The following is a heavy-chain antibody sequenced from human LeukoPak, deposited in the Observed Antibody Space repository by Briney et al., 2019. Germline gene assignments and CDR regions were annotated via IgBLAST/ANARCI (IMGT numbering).Heavy chain of an antibody. CDR2: VFDTGST. CDR3: ARTNAFDI. Sequence: SETLSLTCTVAGGSFSGFFWSWIRQPPGKGLEWIGYVFDTGSTSYNPSLKGRVSISLDTSKNQFFLKLGSVTAAGTAVYYCARTNAFDIRGQGTLVTVAS. J-gene: IGHJ3*02. CDR1: GGSFSGFF. V-gene: IGHV4-59*01.